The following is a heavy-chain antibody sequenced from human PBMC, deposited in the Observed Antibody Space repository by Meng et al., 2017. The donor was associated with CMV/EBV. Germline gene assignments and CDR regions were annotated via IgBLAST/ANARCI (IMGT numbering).Heavy chain of an antibody. V-gene: IGHV3-30-3*01. CDR2: ISYDGSNK. J-gene: IGHJ4*02. CDR3: ARGLRLGKYQLLRGASGDY. D-gene: IGHD2-2*01. CDR1: GFTFSSYA. Sequence: GESLKISCAASGFTFSSYAMHWVRQAPGKGLEWVAVISYDGSNKYYADSVKGRFTISRDNSKNTLYLQMNSLRAEDTAVYYCARGLRLGKYQLLRGASGDYWGQGTLV.